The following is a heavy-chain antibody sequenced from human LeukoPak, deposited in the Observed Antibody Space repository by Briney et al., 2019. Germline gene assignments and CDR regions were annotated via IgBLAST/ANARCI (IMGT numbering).Heavy chain of an antibody. Sequence: GGSLRLSCAVSGITLSNYGMSWVRKAPGKGLEWVAGMSGSGGGTNYAGSVKGRFTVSRDNSKNTLYLQMKSLRAEDTAVYFCAKRGVVIRVILVGFYKEAYYFDSWGQGALVTVSS. CDR1: GITLSNYG. V-gene: IGHV3-23*01. CDR2: MSGSGGGT. CDR3: AKRGVVIRVILVGFYKEAYYFDS. D-gene: IGHD3-22*01. J-gene: IGHJ4*02.